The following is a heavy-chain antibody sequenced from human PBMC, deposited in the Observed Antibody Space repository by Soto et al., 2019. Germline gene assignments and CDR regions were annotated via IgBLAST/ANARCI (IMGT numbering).Heavy chain of an antibody. CDR3: ASPIAVAGTVQNAFDI. Sequence: SETLSLTCAVYGGSFSGYYWSWIRQPAGKGLEWIGEINHSGSTNYNPSLKSRVTISVDTSKNQFSLKLSSVTAADTAVYYCASPIAVAGTVQNAFDIWGQGTMVTVSS. V-gene: IGHV4-34*01. CDR2: INHSGST. J-gene: IGHJ3*02. CDR1: GGSFSGYY. D-gene: IGHD6-19*01.